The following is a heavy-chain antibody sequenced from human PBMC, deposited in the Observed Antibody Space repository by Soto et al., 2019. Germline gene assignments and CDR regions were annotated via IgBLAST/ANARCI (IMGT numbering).Heavy chain of an antibody. J-gene: IGHJ6*03. CDR3: ARDQSRGQVFYYYMDV. CDR1: EFTFSTYA. CDR2: ISSSSQNI. Sequence: EVQLVESGGGLVQPGGSLRLSCAASEFTFSTYAMNWVRQAPGKGLEWVSYISSSSQNIRYADSVKGRFTISRVNAKNSLDLQMNSLRAEDTAVYYCARDQSRGQVFYYYMDVWGKGTTVTVSS. V-gene: IGHV3-48*01. D-gene: IGHD3-10*01.